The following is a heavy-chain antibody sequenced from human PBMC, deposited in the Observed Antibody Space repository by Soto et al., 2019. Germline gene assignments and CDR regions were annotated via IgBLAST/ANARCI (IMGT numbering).Heavy chain of an antibody. V-gene: IGHV1-69*13. D-gene: IGHD2-2*01. J-gene: IGHJ4*02. CDR3: ARGQDIVLVPAAISYSSSWYTFDY. Sequence: SVKVSCKASGGTFSSYAISWVRQAPGQGLEWMGGIIPIFGTANYAQKFQGRVTITADESTSTAYMELSSLRSEDTAVYYCARGQDIVLVPAAISYSSSWYTFDYWGQGTLVTVSS. CDR2: IIPIFGTA. CDR1: GGTFSSYA.